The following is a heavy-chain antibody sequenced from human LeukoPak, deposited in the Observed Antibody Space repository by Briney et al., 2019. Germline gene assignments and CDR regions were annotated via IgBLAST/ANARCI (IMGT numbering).Heavy chain of an antibody. Sequence: ASVKVSCKASGYTFTGYYMHWVRQAPGQGLEWMGWINPNSGGTNYAQKFQGRVTMTRDTSISTAYMELSRLRSDDTAVYYCARVSGGNSTEDFDYWGQGTLVTVSS. V-gene: IGHV1-2*02. CDR1: GYTFTGYY. CDR2: INPNSGGT. D-gene: IGHD4-23*01. J-gene: IGHJ4*02. CDR3: ARVSGGNSTEDFDY.